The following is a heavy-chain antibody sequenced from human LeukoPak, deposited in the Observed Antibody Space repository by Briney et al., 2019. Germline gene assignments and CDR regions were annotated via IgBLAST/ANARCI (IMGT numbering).Heavy chain of an antibody. CDR1: GFTFSGYC. CDR3: ARSDWFDP. CDR2: IKGDGSSM. J-gene: IGHJ5*02. V-gene: IGHV3-74*01. Sequence: GGSLRLSCAASGFTFSGYCMHWVRQAPGKGLVWVARIKGDGSSMFYADSVKGRFTISRDNPRNTLYLQMNSLRAEDTAVYYCARSDWFDPCGQGTLVTVSS.